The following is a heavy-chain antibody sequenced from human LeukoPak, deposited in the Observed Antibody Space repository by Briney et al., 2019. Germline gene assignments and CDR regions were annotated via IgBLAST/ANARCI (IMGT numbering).Heavy chain of an antibody. Sequence: PSETLSLTCTVSGDSMSSYYWSWIRQPAGKGLEWIGRIYTSGTTSYNPSLKSRVTMSVDTSKNQFSLKLNSVTATDTAVYYCARGSHYGSGRPFDYWGQGTLATVSS. CDR1: GDSMSSYY. CDR2: IYTSGTT. V-gene: IGHV4-4*07. J-gene: IGHJ4*02. CDR3: ARGSHYGSGRPFDY. D-gene: IGHD3-10*01.